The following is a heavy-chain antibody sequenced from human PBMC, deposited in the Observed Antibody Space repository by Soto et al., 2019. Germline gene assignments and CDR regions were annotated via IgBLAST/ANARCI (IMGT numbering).Heavy chain of an antibody. Sequence: SETLSLTCTVSGDSISSTRWWSWVRHSPGKGLEWIGDIYHGGSTNYNPSLKSRVTISIDKSKNQFSLKLKSVTAADTAVYFCARTLGPQVTGYVDSDYRWTIDQWGQGTLVTVSS. D-gene: IGHD4-4*01. J-gene: IGHJ4*02. CDR1: GDSISSTRW. CDR2: IYHGGST. CDR3: ARTLGPQVTGYVDSDYRWTIDQ. V-gene: IGHV4-4*02.